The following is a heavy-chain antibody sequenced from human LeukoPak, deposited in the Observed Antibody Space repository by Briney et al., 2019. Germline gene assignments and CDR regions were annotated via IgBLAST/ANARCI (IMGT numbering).Heavy chain of an antibody. CDR3: ATDKQASPDY. CDR1: XXXXTXAX. Sequence: ATSXXXXTXAXRSGVXXXXXXXLEXVGRIKSQIDGGTANYSAPVKGRFTISRDDSKNTLYLQMDSLKIEDTALYYCATDKQASPDYWGQGTLVTVSS. J-gene: IGHJ4*02. CDR2: IKSQIDGGTA. V-gene: IGHV3-15*01. D-gene: IGHD6-13*01.